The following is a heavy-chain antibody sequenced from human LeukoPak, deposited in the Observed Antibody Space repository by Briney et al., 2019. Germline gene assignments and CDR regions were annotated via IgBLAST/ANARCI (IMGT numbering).Heavy chain of an antibody. CDR1: GFIFSRYW. J-gene: IGHJ4*02. Sequence: GGSLRLSCAASGFIFSRYWMSWVRQAPGKGLEWVANIKQDGSEKYYVDSVKGRFTISRDNAKNSLYLQTNSLGAEDTAVYYCARVGLLWFGETIHWGQGTLVTVSS. V-gene: IGHV3-7*01. D-gene: IGHD3-10*01. CDR2: IKQDGSEK. CDR3: ARVGLLWFGETIH.